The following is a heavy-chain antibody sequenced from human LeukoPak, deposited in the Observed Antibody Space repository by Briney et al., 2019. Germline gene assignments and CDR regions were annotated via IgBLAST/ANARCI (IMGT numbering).Heavy chain of an antibody. V-gene: IGHV4-34*01. D-gene: IGHD3-22*01. Sequence: EPSETLSLTCAVYGGSFSGYYWSWIRQPPGKGLEWIGEINHSGSTNYNPSLKSRVTISVDTSKNQFSLKLSSVTAADTAVYYCARLTTTYYYDSSGYYILPDYFDYWGQGTLVTVSS. CDR2: INHSGST. J-gene: IGHJ4*02. CDR1: GGSFSGYY. CDR3: ARLTTTYYYDSSGYYILPDYFDY.